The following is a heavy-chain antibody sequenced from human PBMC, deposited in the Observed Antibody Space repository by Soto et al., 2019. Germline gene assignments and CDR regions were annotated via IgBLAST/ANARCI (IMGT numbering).Heavy chain of an antibody. V-gene: IGHV4-34*01. Sequence: QVQLQQWGAGLLKPSETLSLTCAVYGGSFSGYYWSWIRQPPGKGLEWIGEINHSGSTNYNPSLKLRVTISVDTSKNQFSLKLSSVTAADTPVYYCARETPYSSSWYHDYWGQGTLVTVSS. CDR2: INHSGST. D-gene: IGHD6-13*01. CDR3: ARETPYSSSWYHDY. CDR1: GGSFSGYY. J-gene: IGHJ4*02.